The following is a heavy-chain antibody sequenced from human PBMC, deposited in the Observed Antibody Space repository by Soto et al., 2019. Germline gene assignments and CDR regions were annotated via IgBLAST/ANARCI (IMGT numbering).Heavy chain of an antibody. CDR3: ARDSGGSLFDY. Sequence: SETLSLTCTVSGGSISSYYWSWIRQPPGKGLEWIGYIYYSGSTNYNPSLKSRVTISVDTSKNQFSLKLSSVTAADTAVYYCARDSGGSLFDYWGQGTLVTVSS. CDR2: IYYSGST. D-gene: IGHD2-15*01. J-gene: IGHJ4*02. V-gene: IGHV4-59*01. CDR1: GGSISSYY.